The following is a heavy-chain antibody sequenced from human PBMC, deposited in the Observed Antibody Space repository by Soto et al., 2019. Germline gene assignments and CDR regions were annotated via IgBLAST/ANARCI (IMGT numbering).Heavy chain of an antibody. J-gene: IGHJ6*02. Sequence: SETLSLTCTVSGGSISSYYWSWIRQPPGKGLEWIGYIYYSGSTNYNPSLKSRVTISVDTSKNQFSLKLSSMTAADTAVYYCARIQVVYYDSSGYSSYGMDVWGQGTTVTVSS. CDR1: GGSISSYY. V-gene: IGHV4-59*01. D-gene: IGHD3-22*01. CDR3: ARIQVVYYDSSGYSSYGMDV. CDR2: IYYSGST.